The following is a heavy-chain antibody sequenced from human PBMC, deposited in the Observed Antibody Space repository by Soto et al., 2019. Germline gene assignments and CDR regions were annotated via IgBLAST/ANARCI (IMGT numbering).Heavy chain of an antibody. CDR2: ITGSGSDT. V-gene: IGHV3-23*01. CDR1: GFIFNNYA. D-gene: IGHD2-2*01. J-gene: IGHJ4*02. Sequence: GGPLRLSCAASGFIFNNYAMGWVRQAPGKGLEWVSAITGSGSDTYYLDSVKGRFTISRDNSKNTLYLQMNSLRAEDTAIYYYAKLGSSSWSPHYYFDYWGQGTLVTVS. CDR3: AKLGSSSWSPHYYFDY.